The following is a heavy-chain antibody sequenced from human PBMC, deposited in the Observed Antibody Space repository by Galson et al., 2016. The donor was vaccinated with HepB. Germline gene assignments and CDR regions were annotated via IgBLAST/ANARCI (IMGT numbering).Heavy chain of an antibody. CDR2: INPYNGAP. CDR1: GNTFTDYW. V-gene: IGHV1-2*02. Sequence: SVKVSCKASGNTFTDYWIHWVRQSPGLGLQWMAWINPYNGAPKYAPNFQDRVTMTTDTSITTVYIEVRGLRSDDTAVYFCATAPGAGTFWGQGTTVTVS. J-gene: IGHJ6*02. D-gene: IGHD6-19*01. CDR3: ATAPGAGTF.